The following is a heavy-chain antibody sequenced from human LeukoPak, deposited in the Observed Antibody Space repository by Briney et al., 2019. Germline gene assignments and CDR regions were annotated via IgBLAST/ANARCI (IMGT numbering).Heavy chain of an antibody. CDR1: GGSISSGGYH. J-gene: IGHJ3*02. CDR3: ARGGPRIAAAGNDAFDI. Sequence: SQTLSLTCTVPGGSISSGGYHWSWIRQHPGKGLEWIVYIYYSGSTSYNPSPKSRVTISVDTSKNQFSLKLSSVTAADTAVYYCARGGPRIAAAGNDAFDIWGQGTMVTVSS. CDR2: IYYSGST. V-gene: IGHV4-30-4*08. D-gene: IGHD6-13*01.